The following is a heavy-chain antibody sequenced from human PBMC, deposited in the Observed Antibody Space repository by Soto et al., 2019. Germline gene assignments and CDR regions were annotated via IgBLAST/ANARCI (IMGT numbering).Heavy chain of an antibody. CDR1: EFTVSSYA. CDR2: ISGSGIST. V-gene: IGHV3-23*01. CDR3: VSPPRGSSPGDF. J-gene: IGHJ4*02. Sequence: EVQLLESGGGLVQPGGSLRLSCTASEFTVSSYAMSCVRQAPGKGLEWVSGISGSGISTNYADSVKGRFTIARDDSKNTLYLQMNSLRDEDTAIYYCVSPPRGSSPGDFWGQGTLVTFSS. D-gene: IGHD3-10*01.